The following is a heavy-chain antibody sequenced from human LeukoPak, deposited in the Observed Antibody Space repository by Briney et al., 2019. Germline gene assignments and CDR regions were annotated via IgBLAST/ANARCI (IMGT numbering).Heavy chain of an antibody. Sequence: GRSLRLSCAASGFTFSSYGMHWVRQAPGKGLEWVAVISYDGSNKYCADSVKGRFTISRENSKNTLYLQMNSLRAEDTAVYYCAKDLVWSFWGQGTLVTVSS. J-gene: IGHJ4*02. V-gene: IGHV3-30*18. CDR3: AKDLVWSF. D-gene: IGHD3-3*01. CDR2: ISYDGSNK. CDR1: GFTFSSYG.